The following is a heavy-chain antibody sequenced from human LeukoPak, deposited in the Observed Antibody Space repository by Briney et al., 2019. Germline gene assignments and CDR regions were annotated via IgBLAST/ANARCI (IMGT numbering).Heavy chain of an antibody. CDR1: EFTFSSYS. D-gene: IGHD3-10*01. J-gene: IGHJ5*02. Sequence: GGSLRLSCAASEFTFSSYSMNWVRQAPGKGLEWVSSISSSSSYIYYADSVKGRFTISRDNAKNSLYLQMNSLRAEDTAVYYCARGFRSVRVHNWFDPWGQGTLVTVSS. CDR3: ARGFRSVRVHNWFDP. V-gene: IGHV3-21*01. CDR2: ISSSSSYI.